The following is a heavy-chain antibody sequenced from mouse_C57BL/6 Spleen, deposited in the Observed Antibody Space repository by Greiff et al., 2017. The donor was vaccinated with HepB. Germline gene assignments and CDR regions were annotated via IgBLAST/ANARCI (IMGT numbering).Heavy chain of an antibody. CDR2: IDPETGGT. V-gene: IGHV1-15*01. J-gene: IGHJ3*01. Sequence: QVQLQQSGAELVRPGASVTLSCKASGYTFTDYEMHWVKQTPVHGLEWIGAIDPETGGTAYNQKFKGKAILTADKSSSTAYMELRSLTSEDSAVYYCTREAMVTPFAYWGQGTLVTVSA. CDR3: TREAMVTPFAY. D-gene: IGHD2-2*01. CDR1: GYTFTDYE.